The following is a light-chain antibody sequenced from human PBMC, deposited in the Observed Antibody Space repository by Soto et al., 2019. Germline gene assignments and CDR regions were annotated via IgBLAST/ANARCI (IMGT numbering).Light chain of an antibody. Sequence: EIVLTQSPGTLSLSPGERATLSCRASQSVSSSYLAWYQQKPGQAPRLLSYCASSRATGISDRFSGSGSETDFTLTIRSLEPADLAVYYCQQYGRSPITSGQGTRLEIK. V-gene: IGKV3-20*01. CDR2: CAS. CDR1: QSVSSSY. CDR3: QQYGRSPIT. J-gene: IGKJ5*01.